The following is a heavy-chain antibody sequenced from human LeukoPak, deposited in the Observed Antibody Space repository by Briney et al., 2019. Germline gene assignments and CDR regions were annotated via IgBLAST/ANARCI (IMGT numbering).Heavy chain of an antibody. CDR3: ARGVGATLSPQPVAQAFDY. CDR1: GGSFSGYY. D-gene: IGHD1-26*01. CDR2: INHSGST. V-gene: IGHV4-34*01. Sequence: SETLSLTCAVYGGSFSGYYWSWIRQPPGKGLEWIGEINHSGSTNYNPSLKSRVTTSVDTSKNQFSLKLSSVTAADTAVYYCARGVGATLSPQPVAQAFDYWGQGTLVTVSS. J-gene: IGHJ4*02.